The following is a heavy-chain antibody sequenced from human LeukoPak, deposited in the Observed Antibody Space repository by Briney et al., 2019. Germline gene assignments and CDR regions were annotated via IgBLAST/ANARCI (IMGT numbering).Heavy chain of an antibody. CDR1: DYPISSGYY. J-gene: IGHJ3*02. CDR2: IFHSGSA. Sequence: PSETLSLTCTVSDYPISSGYYWGWIRQPPGKGLEWIGYIFHSGSANHNSSLESRVTISVDTSKNQFSLKLTPVTAADTAVYYYESLVPGVLSPPNPIHTWGQGTMVTVSS. V-gene: IGHV4-38-2*02. CDR3: ESLVPGVLSPPNPIHT. D-gene: IGHD5/OR15-5a*01.